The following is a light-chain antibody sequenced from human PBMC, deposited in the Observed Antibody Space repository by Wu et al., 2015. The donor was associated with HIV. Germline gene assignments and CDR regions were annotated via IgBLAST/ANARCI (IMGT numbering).Light chain of an antibody. CDR2: DTS. Sequence: EIVLTQSPDTLSASPGERATLSCRASQGVSRFLAWYQHKPGQPPRVLIYDTSNRAAGIPTRFSGSGFGTDFTLTISSLEPEDFAVYYCHQRTTWPRTFGQGTNGGSQT. J-gene: IGKJ1*01. V-gene: IGKV3-11*01. CDR3: HQRTTWPRT. CDR1: QGVSRF.